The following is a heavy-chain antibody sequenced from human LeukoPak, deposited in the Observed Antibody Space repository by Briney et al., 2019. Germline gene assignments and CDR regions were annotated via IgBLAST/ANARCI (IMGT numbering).Heavy chain of an antibody. D-gene: IGHD5-18*01. V-gene: IGHV3-11*04. J-gene: IGHJ4*02. Sequence: GGSLRLSCTTSGFTFSDPYMSWIRQAPGKGLECLSYISGSGTDINCADSVRGRFTISRDNAKNLLYLQMNDLRVEDTAVYYCARTARHLDYWGQGTLVTVSS. CDR2: ISGSGTDI. CDR3: ARTARHLDY. CDR1: GFTFSDPY.